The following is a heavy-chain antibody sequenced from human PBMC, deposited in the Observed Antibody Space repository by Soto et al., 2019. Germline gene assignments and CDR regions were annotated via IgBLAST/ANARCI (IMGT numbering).Heavy chain of an antibody. Sequence: QVQLQESGPGLVKPSQTLSLTCTVSGGSISSGDYYWSWIRQPPGKGLEWIGYIYYSGSTYYNPTIQSRVTISIETSKHPCCLQLSAVTAADTAVYYCARALTSGIAVAGTSDWFDTWGQGPLVTVSS. CDR1: GGSISSGDYY. J-gene: IGHJ5*02. D-gene: IGHD6-13*01. V-gene: IGHV4-30-4*01. CDR2: IYYSGST. CDR3: ARALTSGIAVAGTSDWFDT.